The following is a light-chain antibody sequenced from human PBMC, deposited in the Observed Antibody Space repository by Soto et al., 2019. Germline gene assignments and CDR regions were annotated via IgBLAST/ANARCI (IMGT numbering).Light chain of an antibody. V-gene: IGKV1-17*01. Sequence: DIQMTQSPSSLSASVGDRVTITCRASQGIRNDLGWYQQKPGKAPKRLIYAASSLQSGVPPRFGGSRPGTEFTPTISSLQPDDCATYYCQQHNSYPWTFGRGTKVEIK. J-gene: IGKJ1*01. CDR2: AAS. CDR3: QQHNSYPWT. CDR1: QGIRND.